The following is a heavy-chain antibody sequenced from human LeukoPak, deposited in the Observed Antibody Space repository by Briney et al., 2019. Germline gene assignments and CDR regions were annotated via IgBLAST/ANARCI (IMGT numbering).Heavy chain of an antibody. J-gene: IGHJ4*02. CDR3: ARTIITIFGVVAYYFDY. V-gene: IGHV1-69*04. Sequence: ASVNVSCKASGGTFSSYAISWVRQAPGQGLEWMGRIIPILGIANYAQKFQGRVTMTTDTSTSTAYMELRSLRSDDTAVYYCARTIITIFGVVAYYFDYWGQGTLVTVSS. CDR2: IIPILGIA. CDR1: GGTFSSYA. D-gene: IGHD3-3*01.